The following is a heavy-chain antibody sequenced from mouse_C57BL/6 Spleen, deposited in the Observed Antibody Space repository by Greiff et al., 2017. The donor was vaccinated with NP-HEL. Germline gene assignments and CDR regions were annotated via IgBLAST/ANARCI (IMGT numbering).Heavy chain of an antibody. J-gene: IGHJ2*01. CDR3: ARWGDDYGDFDY. CDR2: IDPSDSET. D-gene: IGHD2-4*01. CDR1: GYTFTSYW. V-gene: IGHV1-52*01. Sequence: QVQLQPGAELVRPGSSVKLSCKASGYTFTSYWMHWVKQRPIQGLEWIGNIDPSDSETHYNQKFKDKATLTVDKSSSTAYMQLSSLTSEDSAVYYCARWGDDYGDFDYWGQGTTLTVSS.